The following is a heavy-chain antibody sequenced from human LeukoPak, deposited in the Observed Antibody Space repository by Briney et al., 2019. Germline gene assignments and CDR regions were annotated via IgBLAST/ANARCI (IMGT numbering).Heavy chain of an antibody. Sequence: ASVKVSCKASGYTFTSYGISWVRQAPGQGLEWMGWISAYNGSTNYAQKLQGRVTVTTDTSTSAAYMELRSLRSDDTAVYYCARDLGYCSSTSCYVVLPMDVWGQGTTVTVSS. CDR3: ARDLGYCSSTSCYVVLPMDV. CDR1: GYTFTSYG. CDR2: ISAYNGST. V-gene: IGHV1-18*01. J-gene: IGHJ6*02. D-gene: IGHD2-2*01.